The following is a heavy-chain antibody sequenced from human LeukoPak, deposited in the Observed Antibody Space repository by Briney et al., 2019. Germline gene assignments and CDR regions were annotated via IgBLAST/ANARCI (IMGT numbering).Heavy chain of an antibody. CDR3: ARDEEFYYYMDV. J-gene: IGHJ6*03. CDR1: GGSITSNY. Sequence: SETLSLTCTVSGGSITSNYWSWIRQPAGKGLGWIGRIYTSGSTNYNPSLKSRVTISVATSKTQFSLKLSSVTAADTAVYYCARDEEFYYYMDVWGKGTTVTVSS. CDR2: IYTSGST. V-gene: IGHV4-4*07.